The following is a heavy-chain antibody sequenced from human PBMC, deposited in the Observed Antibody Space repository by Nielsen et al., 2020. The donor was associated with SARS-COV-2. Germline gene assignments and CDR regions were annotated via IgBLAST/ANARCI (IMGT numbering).Heavy chain of an antibody. D-gene: IGHD3-22*01. V-gene: IGHV1-24*01. CDR1: GYTLTELS. CDR2: FDPEDGET. CDR3: ARHYDSGNFEGFDP. Sequence: ASVKVSCKVSGYTLTELSMHWVRQAPGKGLEWMGGFDPEDGETIYAQKFQGRVTMTEDTSTDTAYMELSSLRSEDTAVYYCARHYDSGNFEGFDPWGQGTLVTVSS. J-gene: IGHJ5*02.